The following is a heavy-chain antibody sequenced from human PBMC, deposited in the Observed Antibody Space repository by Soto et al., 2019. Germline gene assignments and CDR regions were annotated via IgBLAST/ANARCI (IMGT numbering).Heavy chain of an antibody. Sequence: GGSLRLSCAASGFTFSSYGMHWVRQAPGKGLEWVAVISYDGSNKYYADSVKGRFTISRDNSKNTLYLQMNSLRAEDTAVYYCAKGTDSSSWYGAGYYGMDVWGQGTTVTVSS. CDR2: ISYDGSNK. J-gene: IGHJ6*02. V-gene: IGHV3-30*18. CDR1: GFTFSSYG. CDR3: AKGTDSSSWYGAGYYGMDV. D-gene: IGHD6-13*01.